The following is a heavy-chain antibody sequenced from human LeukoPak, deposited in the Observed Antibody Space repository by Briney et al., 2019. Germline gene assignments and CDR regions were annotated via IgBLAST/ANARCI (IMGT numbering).Heavy chain of an antibody. J-gene: IGHJ3*02. CDR2: IYHSGST. Sequence: MSSQTLSLTCAVSGGSISSGGYSWSWIRQPPGKGLEWIGYIYHSGSTYYNPSLKSRVTISVGRSKNQFSLKLSSVTAADTAVYYCARGSKEMTTVINDAFDIWGQGTMVTVSS. CDR1: GGSISSGGYS. D-gene: IGHD4-17*01. V-gene: IGHV4-30-2*01. CDR3: ARGSKEMTTVINDAFDI.